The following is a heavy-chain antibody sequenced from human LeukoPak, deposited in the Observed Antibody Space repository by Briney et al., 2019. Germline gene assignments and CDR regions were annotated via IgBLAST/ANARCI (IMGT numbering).Heavy chain of an antibody. CDR2: ISYSGST. CDR3: ARQLPAAGLTYYYYYGMDV. D-gene: IGHD6-13*01. V-gene: IGHV4-31*03. J-gene: IGHJ6*02. Sequence: PSQTLSLTCTVSGGSISSGGYYWSWIRQHPGKGLEWIGYISYSGSTSYNPSLKSRVTISVDTSKNQFSLRLSSVTAADTAVYYCARQLPAAGLTYYYYYGMDVWGQGTTVTVSS. CDR1: GGSISSGGYY.